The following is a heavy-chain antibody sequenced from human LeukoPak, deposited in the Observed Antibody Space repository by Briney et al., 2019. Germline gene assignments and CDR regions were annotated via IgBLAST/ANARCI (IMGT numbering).Heavy chain of an antibody. CDR3: GRDGGERGNGGNSRGGGFDY. D-gene: IGHD4-23*01. V-gene: IGHV3-48*04. Sequence: PGGSLRLSCAASGFTFSSYSMNWVRQAPGQGLEWVSYISSSGSTIYYADSVKGRFTISRDNAKNSLYLQMTSLRAEDTPVCYCGRDGGERGNGGNSRGGGFDYWGQGTLVTVSS. CDR2: ISSSGSTI. J-gene: IGHJ4*02. CDR1: GFTFSSYS.